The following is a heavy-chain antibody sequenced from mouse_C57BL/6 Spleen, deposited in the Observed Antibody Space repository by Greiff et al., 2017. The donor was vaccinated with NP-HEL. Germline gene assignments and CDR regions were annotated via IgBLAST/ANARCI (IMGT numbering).Heavy chain of an antibody. V-gene: IGHV1-82*01. CDR2: IYPGDGDT. Sequence: QVQLQQSGPELVKPGASVKISCKASGYAFSSSWMNWVKQRPGKGLEWIGRIYPGDGDTNYNGKFKGKATLTADKSSSTAYMQLSSLTSEDSAVYFCARVGISVTTVVATDFDVWGTGTTVTVSS. CDR3: ARVGISVTTVVATDFDV. CDR1: GYAFSSSW. D-gene: IGHD1-1*01. J-gene: IGHJ1*03.